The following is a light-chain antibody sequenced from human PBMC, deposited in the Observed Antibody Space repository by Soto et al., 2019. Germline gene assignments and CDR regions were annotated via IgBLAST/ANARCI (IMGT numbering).Light chain of an antibody. CDR3: QQYNNWPET. CDR1: QSVSSN. Sequence: EIVMTQSPATLSVSPGGRATLSRRASQSVSSNLAWYQQKVGQAPKLPIYDASTRATGIPARFSGSGSGTEFTLTISSLESEDFAVYYCQQYNNWPETFGQGTKVEIK. J-gene: IGKJ1*01. V-gene: IGKV3-15*01. CDR2: DAS.